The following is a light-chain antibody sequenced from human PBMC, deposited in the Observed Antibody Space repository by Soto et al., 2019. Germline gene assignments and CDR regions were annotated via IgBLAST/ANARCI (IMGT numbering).Light chain of an antibody. J-gene: IGKJ2*01. CDR1: QNINSW. Sequence: DVQMTQSPSTLSISVGDRVTITCRASQNINSWLAWYQQKPGKAPNLLIYEASTLESGVPSSFSGSGSGTEFTLTISSLQPDYFATYYCQHYKQYHDTFGQGTKLEIK. CDR3: QHYKQYHDT. CDR2: EAS. V-gene: IGKV1-5*03.